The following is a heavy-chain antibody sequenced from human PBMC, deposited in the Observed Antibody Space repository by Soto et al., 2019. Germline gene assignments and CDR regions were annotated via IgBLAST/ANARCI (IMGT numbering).Heavy chain of an antibody. CDR1: GFTFSSYT. CDR3: AKRHTTVATPANYFDY. J-gene: IGHJ4*02. Sequence: GGSLRLSCVASGFTFSSYTMNWVRQAPGKGLEWVSTFVGSTGSTFYADSVKGRFTISRDDSKNTLYLQMNSLRAEDTAVYYCAKRHTTVATPANYFDYWGQGTLVTVSS. D-gene: IGHD1-1*01. V-gene: IGHV3-23*01. CDR2: FVGSTGST.